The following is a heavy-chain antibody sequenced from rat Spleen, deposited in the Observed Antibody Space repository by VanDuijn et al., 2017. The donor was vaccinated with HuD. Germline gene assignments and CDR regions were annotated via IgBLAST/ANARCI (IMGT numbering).Heavy chain of an antibody. V-gene: IGHV5-20*01. D-gene: IGHD5-1*01. CDR1: GFTFSHYD. CDR3: TTDRPGALMDA. CDR2: LRYEGSKT. Sequence: EVQLVESGGGLVQPGRSMKLSCAASGFTFSHYDMAWVRQTPKKGLEWVAFLRYEGSKTFYRDSVKGRFTISRDNAKSTLFLQMDSLRSEDTATYYCTTDRPGALMDAWGQGASVTVSS. J-gene: IGHJ4*01.